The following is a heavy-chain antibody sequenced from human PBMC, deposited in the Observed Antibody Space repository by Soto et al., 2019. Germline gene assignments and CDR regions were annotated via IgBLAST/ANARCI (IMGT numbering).Heavy chain of an antibody. V-gene: IGHV3-48*02. CDR1: GFTFSSYS. Sequence: GGSLRLSCAASGFTFSSYSMNWVRQAPGKGLEWVSYISSSSSTIYYADSVKGRFTISRDNAKNSLYLQMNSLRYEDTAVYYCARELYGDLTNWGQGTLVTVS. D-gene: IGHD4-17*01. J-gene: IGHJ4*02. CDR2: ISSSSSTI. CDR3: ARELYGDLTN.